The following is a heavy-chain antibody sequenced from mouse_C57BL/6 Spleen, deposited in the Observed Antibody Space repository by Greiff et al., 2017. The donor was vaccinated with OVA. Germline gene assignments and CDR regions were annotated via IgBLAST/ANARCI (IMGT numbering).Heavy chain of an antibody. Sequence: VQLQQSGAELVRPGASVKLSCTASGFNIKDYYMHWVKQRPEQGLEWIGRIDPEDGDTEYAPKFQGKATMTADTSSNTAYLQLSSLTSEDTAVYYCTIYDGNRGFAYWGQGTLVTVSA. CDR1: GFNIKDYY. CDR2: IDPEDGDT. J-gene: IGHJ3*01. D-gene: IGHD2-1*01. CDR3: TIYDGNRGFAY. V-gene: IGHV14-1*01.